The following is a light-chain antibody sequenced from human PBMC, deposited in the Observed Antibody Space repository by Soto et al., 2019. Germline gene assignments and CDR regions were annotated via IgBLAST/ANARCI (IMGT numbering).Light chain of an antibody. Sequence: EIVLTQSPGTLSLSPGERATLSCRASQSVSSSYLAWYQQKPGQAPRLLIYGASGRTTGIPDRFSGSGSGTDVTLTISRLEPEDFAVYYCQQYGRSPYTFGQGTKLEI. J-gene: IGKJ2*01. CDR2: GAS. V-gene: IGKV3-20*01. CDR1: QSVSSSY. CDR3: QQYGRSPYT.